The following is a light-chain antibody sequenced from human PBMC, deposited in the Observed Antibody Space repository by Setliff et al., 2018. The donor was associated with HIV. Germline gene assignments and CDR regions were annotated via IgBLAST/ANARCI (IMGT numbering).Light chain of an antibody. CDR3: CLYVTTNNSYV. V-gene: IGLV2-11*01. CDR1: SSDVGGYDY. CDR2: DVT. J-gene: IGLJ1*01. Sequence: QSALSQPRSVSGSFGHSVNISCTGTSSDVGGYDYVSWYQQHPGKAPKLMICDVTTRPSGVPDRFSGSKSGNTASLTIAGLRAEDEADYYCCLYVTTNNSYVFGSGTKV.